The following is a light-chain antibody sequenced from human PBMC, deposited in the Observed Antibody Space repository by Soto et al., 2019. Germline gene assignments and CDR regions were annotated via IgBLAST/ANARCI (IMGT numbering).Light chain of an antibody. CDR1: QSVSSY. Sequence: IVLTQSPATLSLSPWERATLSCMASQSVSSYLAWYQQKPGHAPTHLSYDESNRVNGIPTRFSGTESGEDCTLSISSLEPEDFAGYYCQQRSNWPLFSGGTKV. CDR3: QQRSNWPL. V-gene: IGKV3-11*01. J-gene: IGKJ4*01. CDR2: DES.